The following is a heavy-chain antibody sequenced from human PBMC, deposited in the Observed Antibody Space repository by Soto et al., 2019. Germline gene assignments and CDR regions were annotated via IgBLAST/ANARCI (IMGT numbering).Heavy chain of an antibody. CDR1: GFTFSRNW. V-gene: IGHV3-74*01. CDR2: ISSDGSST. J-gene: IGHJ4*02. CDR3: AREAGDYSHLDY. D-gene: IGHD4-17*01. Sequence: EVQLVESGGGLVQPGGSLRLSCAASGFTFSRNWMHWVRQAPGKGLVWVSRISSDGSSTNYADSVKGRFTISRDNAKNTLYLQMNSLRPEDTAVYFCAREAGDYSHLDYWGQGTLVTVSS.